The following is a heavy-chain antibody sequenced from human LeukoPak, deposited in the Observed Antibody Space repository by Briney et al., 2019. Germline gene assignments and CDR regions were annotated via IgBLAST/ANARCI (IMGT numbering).Heavy chain of an antibody. V-gene: IGHV1-8*01. D-gene: IGHD3-10*01. Sequence: GAAVTVSCKASGYPFSNYDINWVRQAPVQGLEWMGWMNPKSGNTGYGQKFQGRVTMTRVTSITTAYMELRSLRSDDTAVYYCTKASLAFGTKYFDPWGQGTLVTVSS. CDR3: TKASLAFGTKYFDP. CDR1: GYPFSNYD. CDR2: MNPKSGNT. J-gene: IGHJ5*02.